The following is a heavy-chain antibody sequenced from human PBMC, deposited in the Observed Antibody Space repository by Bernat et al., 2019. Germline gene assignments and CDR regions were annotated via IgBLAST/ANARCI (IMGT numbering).Heavy chain of an antibody. CDR3: ASTPMLYWYFDL. CDR2: IYYSGST. CDR1: GGSISSSSYY. Sequence: QLQLQESGPGLVKPSETLSLTCTVSGGSISSSSYYWGWIRQPPGKGLEWIGSIYYSGSTYYNPSLKSRVTISVDTSKNQFSLKLSSVPAADTAVYYCASTPMLYWYFDLWGRGTLVTVSS. V-gene: IGHV4-39*01. D-gene: IGHD2-15*01. J-gene: IGHJ2*01.